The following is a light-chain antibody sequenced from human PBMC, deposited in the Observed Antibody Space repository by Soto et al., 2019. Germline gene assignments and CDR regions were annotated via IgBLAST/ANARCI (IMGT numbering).Light chain of an antibody. CDR3: QQYGRSPGWT. CDR2: DAS. J-gene: IGKJ1*01. CDR1: QSVSSY. V-gene: IGKV3-11*01. Sequence: EIVLTQSPATLSLSPGESATLSCRASQSVSSYLAWYQQKPGQAPRLLIYDASNRATGIPARFSGSGSGTDFTLTISRLEPEDFAVYYCQQYGRSPGWTFGQGTKVDIK.